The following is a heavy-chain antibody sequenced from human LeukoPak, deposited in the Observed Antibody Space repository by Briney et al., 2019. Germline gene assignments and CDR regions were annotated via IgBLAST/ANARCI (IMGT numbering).Heavy chain of an antibody. Sequence: SETLSLTCTVSGGSISSSSYYWGWIRQPPGKALEWIGSIYYSGSTYYNPSLKSRVTISVDTSKNQFSLKLSSVTAADAAVYYCAREGTSGTHLNWFDPWGQGTLVTVSS. CDR1: GGSISSSSYY. J-gene: IGHJ5*02. CDR2: IYYSGST. D-gene: IGHD1-1*01. V-gene: IGHV4-39*07. CDR3: AREGTSGTHLNWFDP.